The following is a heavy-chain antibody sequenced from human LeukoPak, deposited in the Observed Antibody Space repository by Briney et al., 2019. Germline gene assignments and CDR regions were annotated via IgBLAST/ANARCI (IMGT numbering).Heavy chain of an antibody. CDR3: ATDLKKGDSGCFDY. CDR1: GYTFTSSA. D-gene: IGHD6-19*01. CDR2: INTNTGNP. V-gene: IGHV7-4-1*02. Sequence: ASVKVSCKASGYTFTSSALNWVRQAPGQGLEWMGWINTNTGNPTYAQGFTGRFVFPLDTSVSTAYLHISSLEAEDTAIYYCATDLKKGDSGCFDYWGQGTLVPVSS. J-gene: IGHJ4*02.